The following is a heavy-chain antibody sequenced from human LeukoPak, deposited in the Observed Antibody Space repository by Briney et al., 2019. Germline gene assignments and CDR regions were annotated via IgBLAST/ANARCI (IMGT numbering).Heavy chain of an antibody. Sequence: SETPSLTCAVYGGSFSGYYWSWIRQHPGKGLEWIGYIYYSGSTYYNPSLKSRVTISVDTSKNQFSLKLSSVTAADTAVYYCARFDSYENNWFDPWGQGTLVTVSS. CDR3: ARFDSYENNWFDP. D-gene: IGHD3-22*01. V-gene: IGHV4-31*11. CDR1: GGSFSGYY. CDR2: IYYSGST. J-gene: IGHJ5*02.